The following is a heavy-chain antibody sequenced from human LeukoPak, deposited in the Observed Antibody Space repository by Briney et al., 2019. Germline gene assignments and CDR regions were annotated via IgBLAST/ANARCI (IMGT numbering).Heavy chain of an antibody. V-gene: IGHV1-69-2*01. Sequence: ASVKVSCKVSGYTFTDYYMHWVQQALGKGLEWMGLVDPEDGETIYAEKFQGRVTITADTSTDTAYMELSSLRSEDTAVYYCATSGGLRFAFDIWGQGTMVTVSS. J-gene: IGHJ3*02. CDR1: GYTFTDYY. CDR3: ATSGGLRFAFDI. D-gene: IGHD3-16*01. CDR2: VDPEDGET.